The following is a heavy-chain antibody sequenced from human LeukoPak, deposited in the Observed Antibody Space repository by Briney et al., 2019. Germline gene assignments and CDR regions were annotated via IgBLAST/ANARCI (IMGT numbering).Heavy chain of an antibody. V-gene: IGHV1-2*02. J-gene: IGHJ5*02. CDR3: ARLRLGELSLGFDP. CDR1: GYTFTDYS. D-gene: IGHD3-16*02. CDR2: INPNSGGT. Sequence: GASVKASCKASGYTFTDYSIHWVRQAPGQGLEWMGWINPNSGGTNYARRFQGRVTMTSDTSISTAYMEVGRLRSDDTAVYYCARLRLGELSLGFDPWGQGTLVTVSS.